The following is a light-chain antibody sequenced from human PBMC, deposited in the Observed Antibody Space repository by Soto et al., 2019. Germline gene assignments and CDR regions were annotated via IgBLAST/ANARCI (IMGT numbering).Light chain of an antibody. CDR1: QRVSSSS. Sequence: EIVLTQSPATLSLSPGERATLSCRASQRVSSSSLAWYQHKPGQSPRLLIFGVSSSATDIPDRFSGSGSGTDFTLTINRLEPEDFAVYYCQQYSISSTFGQGTKVEIK. J-gene: IGKJ1*01. CDR2: GVS. V-gene: IGKV3-20*01. CDR3: QQYSISST.